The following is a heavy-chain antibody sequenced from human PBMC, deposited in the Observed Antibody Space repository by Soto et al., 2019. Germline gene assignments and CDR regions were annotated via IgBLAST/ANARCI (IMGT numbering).Heavy chain of an antibody. CDR1: GFTFRNYG. D-gene: IGHD3-22*01. CDR2: ISADADNS. Sequence: QVQLVESGGGVVQPGRSLRLSCLTSGFTFRNYGMHWVRQAPGKGLEWVGVISADADNSYYADSLKGRFTISRDNSKNTLYLQMNSLRAEDTAVYYCAKDRDTSGYYLWASWGQGTLVTVSS. V-gene: IGHV3-30*18. J-gene: IGHJ5*02. CDR3: AKDRDTSGYYLWAS.